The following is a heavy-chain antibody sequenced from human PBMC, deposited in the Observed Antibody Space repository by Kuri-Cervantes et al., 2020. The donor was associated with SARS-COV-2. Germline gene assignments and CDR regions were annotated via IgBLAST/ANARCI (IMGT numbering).Heavy chain of an antibody. CDR3: AKDQWELLGGGY. V-gene: IGHV3-64*04. J-gene: IGHJ4*02. D-gene: IGHD1-26*01. Sequence: GESLKISCSASGFTFSSYAMHWVRQAPGKGLEYVSAISSNGGSTYYADSVKGRFTISRDNSKNTLYLQMNSLRAEDTAVYYCAKDQWELLGGGYWGQGTLVTVSS. CDR1: GFTFSSYA. CDR2: ISSNGGST.